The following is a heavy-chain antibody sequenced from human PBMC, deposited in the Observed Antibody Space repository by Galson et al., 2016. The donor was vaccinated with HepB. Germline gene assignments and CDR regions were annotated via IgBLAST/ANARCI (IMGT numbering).Heavy chain of an antibody. CDR1: GFTFSSYS. CDR2: IVSGSRTI. CDR3: AIIVGPKEPPRF. V-gene: IGHV3-48*02. J-gene: IGHJ1*01. Sequence: SLRLSRAASGFTFSSYSINWVRQAPGKGLEWVSYIVSGSRTIYYAGSVKGRFTISRDNAKNSLYLQMNSLRDEDTAVYYCAIIVGPKEPPRFWGQGTLVTVSS. D-gene: IGHD1-26*01.